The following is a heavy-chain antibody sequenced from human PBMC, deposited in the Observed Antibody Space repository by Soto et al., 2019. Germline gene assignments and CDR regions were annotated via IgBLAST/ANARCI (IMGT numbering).Heavy chain of an antibody. CDR2: IYYSGST. J-gene: IGHJ4*02. Sequence: PSETLSLTCTVSGGSISSSSYYWGWIRQPPGKGLEWIGSIYYSGSTYYNPSLKSRVTISVDTSKNQFSLKLSSVTAADTAVYYCARHINYFDYWGQGTLVTVSS. V-gene: IGHV4-39*01. CDR1: GGSISSSSYY. CDR3: ARHINYFDY. D-gene: IGHD1-20*01.